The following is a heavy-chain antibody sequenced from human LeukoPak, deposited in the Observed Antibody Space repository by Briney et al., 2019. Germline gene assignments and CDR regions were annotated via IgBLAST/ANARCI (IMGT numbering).Heavy chain of an antibody. CDR2: IYHSGST. CDR1: GYSISSGYY. J-gene: IGHJ4*02. Sequence: SETLSLTCTVSGYSISSGYYWGWIRQPPGKGLEWIGSIYHSGSTYLNASLKSRVTMSVDTSKNQFSLKLSSVTAADTAVYYCARRDVSRPDFDYWGQGTLVTVSS. CDR3: ARRDVSRPDFDY. D-gene: IGHD5-24*01. V-gene: IGHV4-38-2*02.